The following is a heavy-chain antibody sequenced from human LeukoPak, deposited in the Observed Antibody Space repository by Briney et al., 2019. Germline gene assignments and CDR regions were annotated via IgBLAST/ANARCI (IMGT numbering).Heavy chain of an antibody. CDR2: TYYRSKWYN. CDR1: GDSVSSNSAA. D-gene: IGHD6-13*01. J-gene: IGHJ4*02. CDR3: ARDEYSSSWYPRASFDY. V-gene: IGHV6-1*01. Sequence: SQTLALTCAISGDSVSSNSAAWNWIRQSPSRGLEWLGRTYYRSKWYNDYAVSVKSRITINPDTSKNQFSLQLNSVTPEDTAVYYCARDEYSSSWYPRASFDYWGQGTLVTVSS.